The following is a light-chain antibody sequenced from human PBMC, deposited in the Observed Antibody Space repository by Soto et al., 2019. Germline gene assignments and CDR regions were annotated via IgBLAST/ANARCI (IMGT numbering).Light chain of an antibody. V-gene: IGKV4-1*01. J-gene: IGKJ4*02. CDR2: WAS. CDR3: QQYYDAPQT. Sequence: DIVMTQSPDSLAVSLGEMATIDCKSSQSLLYSPNTKYYLAWYQQKPGQPPKLLIYWASTRGSGVPDRFTGSGSGTDFTLTISSLQAEDVAVYYCQQYYDAPQTFGRGTKVEIK. CDR1: QSLLYSPNTKYY.